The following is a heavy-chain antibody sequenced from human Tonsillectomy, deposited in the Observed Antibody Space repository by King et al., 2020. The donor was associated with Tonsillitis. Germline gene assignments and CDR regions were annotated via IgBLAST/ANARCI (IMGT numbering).Heavy chain of an antibody. CDR2: IVVGSGNT. V-gene: IGHV1-58*01. CDR3: AADMTSDAFDI. D-gene: IGHD3-16*01. CDR1: GFTFTSSA. J-gene: IGHJ3*02. Sequence: QLVQSGPEVKKPGTSVKVSCKASGFTFTSSAVQWVRQARGQRLEWIGWIVVGSGNTNYAQKFQERVTITRDMSTSTASMELSSLRSEDTAVYYCAADMTSDAFDIWGQGTMVTVSS.